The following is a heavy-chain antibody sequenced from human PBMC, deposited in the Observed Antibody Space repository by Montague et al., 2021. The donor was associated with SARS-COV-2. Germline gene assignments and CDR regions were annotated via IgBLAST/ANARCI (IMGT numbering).Heavy chain of an antibody. CDR3: AKGGTGTMIVPPFHI. CDR1: GFTFGDNA. D-gene: IGHD3-22*01. CDR2: INWSGDKM. Sequence: SLRLSCAASGFTFGDNAMHWVRQAPGKGLEWVSGINWSGDKMSYVDSVKGRFTISRDNAKNSLYLVMNSLRPEDTALYYCAKGGTGTMIVPPFHIWGQGTMVTVSS. J-gene: IGHJ3*02. V-gene: IGHV3-9*01.